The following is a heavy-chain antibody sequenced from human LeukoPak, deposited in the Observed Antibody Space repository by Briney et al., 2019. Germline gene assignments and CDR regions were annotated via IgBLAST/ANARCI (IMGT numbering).Heavy chain of an antibody. D-gene: IGHD6-13*01. V-gene: IGHV3-33*01. Sequence: SCKASGYTFTGYYMHWVRQAPGKGLEWVAVIWYDGSNKYYADSVKGRFTISRDNSKNTLYLQMNSLRAEDTAVYYCARVPGYSSSWQPYYFDYWGQGTLVTVSS. CDR3: ARVPGYSSSWQPYYFDY. CDR2: IWYDGSNK. CDR1: GYTFTGYY. J-gene: IGHJ4*02.